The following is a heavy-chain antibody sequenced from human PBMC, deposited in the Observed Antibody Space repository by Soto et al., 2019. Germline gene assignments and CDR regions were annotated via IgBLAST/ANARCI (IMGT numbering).Heavy chain of an antibody. CDR3: ARHPIYGDYLFQH. Sequence: PGGSLRLSCAASGFTFSSYWMSWVRQAPGKGLEWVANIKQDGSEKYYVDSVKGRFTISRDNAKNSLYLQMNSLRAEDTAVYYCARHPIYGDYLFQHWGQGTLVTVSS. CDR2: IKQDGSEK. D-gene: IGHD4-17*01. V-gene: IGHV3-7*01. CDR1: GFTFSSYW. J-gene: IGHJ1*01.